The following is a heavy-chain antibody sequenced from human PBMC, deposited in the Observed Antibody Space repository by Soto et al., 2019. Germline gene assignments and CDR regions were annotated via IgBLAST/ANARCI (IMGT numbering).Heavy chain of an antibody. CDR1: GGSVTRTSFY. CDR2: FHCGGRT. J-gene: IGHJ5*02. Sequence: SETLSLTCTVSGGSVTRTSFYWSWIRQTPGKGLEWIGYFHCGGRTNYNPYLKSRVNISVDTSKNQFSLQLSSVTAADTALYFCVRDRAFSYAYDLWGQGTLVTVSS. V-gene: IGHV4-61*01. CDR3: VRDRAFSYAYDL. D-gene: IGHD3-16*01.